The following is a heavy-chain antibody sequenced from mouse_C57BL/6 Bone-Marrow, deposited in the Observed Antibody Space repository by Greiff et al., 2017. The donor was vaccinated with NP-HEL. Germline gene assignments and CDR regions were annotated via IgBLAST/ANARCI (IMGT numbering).Heavy chain of an antibody. CDR3: ARAWAMDY. V-gene: IGHV5-4*03. J-gene: IGHJ4*01. D-gene: IGHD4-1*01. Sequence: EVKLQESGGGLVKPGGSLKLSCAASGFTFSSYAMSWVRQTPEKRLEWVATISDGGSYTYYPDNVKGRFTISRDNAKNNLYLQMSHLKSEDTAMYYCARAWAMDYWGQGTSVTVSS. CDR2: ISDGGSYT. CDR1: GFTFSSYA.